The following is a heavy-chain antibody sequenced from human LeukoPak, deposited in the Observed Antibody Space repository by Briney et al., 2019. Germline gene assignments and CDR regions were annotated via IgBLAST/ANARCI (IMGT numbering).Heavy chain of an antibody. CDR1: GPSISSYY. D-gene: IGHD6-13*01. J-gene: IGHJ4*02. Sequence: SETLSLTCTVSGPSISSYYWSWIRQPPGKGLEWIGYIYYSGSPNYNPSLKSRVTISVDTSKNQFSLKLNSVTAADTAVYYCARSRSSSWFLFDYWGQGTLVTVSS. V-gene: IGHV4-59*01. CDR3: ARSRSSSWFLFDY. CDR2: IYYSGSP.